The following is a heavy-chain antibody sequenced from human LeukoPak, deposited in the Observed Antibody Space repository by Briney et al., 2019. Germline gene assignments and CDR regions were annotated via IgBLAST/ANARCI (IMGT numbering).Heavy chain of an antibody. CDR1: GFTFSSHL. CDR3: ARIRWSTLDY. V-gene: IGHV3-48*02. J-gene: IGHJ4*02. CDR2: ISSSSSTI. Sequence: GGSLRLSCVASGFTFSSHLMTWVRQAPGKGLEWVSYISSSSSTIYYADSVKGRFTISRDNAKNSLYLQMNSLRDEDTAVYYCARIRWSTLDYWGQGTLVTVSS. D-gene: IGHD4-23*01.